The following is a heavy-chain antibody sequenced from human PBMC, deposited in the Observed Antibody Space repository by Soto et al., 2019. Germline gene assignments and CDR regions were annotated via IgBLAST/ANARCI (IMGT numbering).Heavy chain of an antibody. CDR2: IYPGDSDT. CDR3: AASIFYYGMDV. J-gene: IGHJ6*02. V-gene: IGHV5-51*01. CDR1: GYTFTNYW. Sequence: SLKISCKGSGYTFTNYWIGWVRQMPGKGLEWMGIIYPGDSDTKYNPSFQGQVTISADKSITTTYLRWTSLKASDTAIYYCAASIFYYGMDVWGQGTTVTV.